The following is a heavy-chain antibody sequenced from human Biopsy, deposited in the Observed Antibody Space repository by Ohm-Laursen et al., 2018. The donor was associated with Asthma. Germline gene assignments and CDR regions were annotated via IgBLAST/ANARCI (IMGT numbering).Heavy chain of an antibody. CDR2: IYSGGTS. Sequence: GSLRLSCSASGFAVSRDHMFWVRQAPGKGLEWVSVIYSGGTSHTADSVRGRFTISRDYSKNTLYLQMHGLRAEDMAVYYCARGDSSNWSHYYFDYWGQGTLVTVSS. J-gene: IGHJ4*02. V-gene: IGHV3-53*01. D-gene: IGHD3-22*01. CDR1: GFAVSRDH. CDR3: ARGDSSNWSHYYFDY.